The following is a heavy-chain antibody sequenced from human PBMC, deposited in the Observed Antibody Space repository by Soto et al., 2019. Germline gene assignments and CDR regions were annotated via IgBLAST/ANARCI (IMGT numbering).Heavy chain of an antibody. V-gene: IGHV1-69*13. Sequence: GASVKVSCKASGGTFSSYAISWVRQAPGQGLEWMGGIIPIFGTANYAQKSQGRVTITADESTSTAYMELSSLRSEDTAVYYCARDSIVVVSTPYGMDVWGQGTTVTVSS. CDR3: ARDSIVVVSTPYGMDV. D-gene: IGHD3-22*01. CDR2: IIPIFGTA. J-gene: IGHJ6*02. CDR1: GGTFSSYA.